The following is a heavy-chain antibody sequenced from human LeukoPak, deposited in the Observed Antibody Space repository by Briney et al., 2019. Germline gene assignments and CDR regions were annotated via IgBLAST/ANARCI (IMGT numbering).Heavy chain of an antibody. Sequence: PSETLSLTCTVSRGSVSSNSYYWGWIRQPPGKGLEWIGSIYYSGSTYYNPSLKSRVTISVDTSKNQFSLKLSSLTAADTAVYYCASLLGFCSGGSCWPGYWGQGTLVTVSS. D-gene: IGHD2-15*01. CDR1: RGSVSSNSYY. J-gene: IGHJ4*02. CDR3: ASLLGFCSGGSCWPGY. CDR2: IYYSGST. V-gene: IGHV4-39*01.